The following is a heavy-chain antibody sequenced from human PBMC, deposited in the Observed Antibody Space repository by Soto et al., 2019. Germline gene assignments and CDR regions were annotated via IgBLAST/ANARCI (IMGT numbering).Heavy chain of an antibody. D-gene: IGHD6-19*01. CDR3: ARDRSSSWYNGTFYFDS. V-gene: IGHV1-69*06. Sequence: QVQLVQSGAEVRKPGSSVKVSCQASGCPFTTYDISWVRQAPGQGLEWMGGIIPLFDATKYAQKFQCRVTITADKSTGKAYMELSSLRSEDTAMYYCARDRSSSWYNGTFYFDSWGQGTLVTVSS. CDR2: IIPLFDAT. J-gene: IGHJ4*02. CDR1: GCPFTTYD.